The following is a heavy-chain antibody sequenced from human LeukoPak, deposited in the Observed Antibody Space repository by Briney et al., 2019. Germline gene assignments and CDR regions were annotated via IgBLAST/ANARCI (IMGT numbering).Heavy chain of an antibody. J-gene: IGHJ4*02. V-gene: IGHV3-48*03. CDR1: GFTFSSYE. D-gene: IGHD3-10*01. CDR3: ARDGGSGILD. Sequence: GGSLRLSCAASGFTFSSYEMNWVRQAPGKGLEWVSSISSNGSPIFYADSVKGRFTISRDNAKNSLSLLMNSLRAEDTAVYYCARDGGSGILDWGQGTLVTVSS. CDR2: ISSNGSPI.